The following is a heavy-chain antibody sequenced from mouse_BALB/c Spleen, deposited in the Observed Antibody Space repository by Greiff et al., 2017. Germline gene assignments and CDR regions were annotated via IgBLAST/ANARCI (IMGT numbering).Heavy chain of an antibody. V-gene: IGHV3-2*02. CDR3: ARGAYFDY. CDR2: ISYSGST. CDR1: GYSITSDYA. Sequence: EVKLVESGPGLVKPSQSLSLTCTVTGYSITSDYAWNWIRQFPGNKLEWMGYISYSGSTSYNPSLKSRISITRDTSKIQFFLQLNSVTTEDTATYYCARGAYFDYWGQGTTLTVSS. J-gene: IGHJ2*01.